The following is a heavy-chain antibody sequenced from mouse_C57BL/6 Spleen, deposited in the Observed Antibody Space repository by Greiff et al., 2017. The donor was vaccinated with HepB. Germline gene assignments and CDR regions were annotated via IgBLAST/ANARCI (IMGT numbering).Heavy chain of an antibody. CDR1: GFNIKDYH. V-gene: IGHV14-1*01. D-gene: IGHD1-1*01. Sequence: VQLQQSGAELVRPGASVKLSCTASGFNIKDYHMHWVKQRPEQGLEWIGRIDPEDGDTEYAPKFQGKATMTADTSSNTAYLQLSSLTSEDTAVYYCTGDYYGSSSFAYWGQGTLVTVSA. CDR3: TGDYYGSSSFAY. CDR2: IDPEDGDT. J-gene: IGHJ3*01.